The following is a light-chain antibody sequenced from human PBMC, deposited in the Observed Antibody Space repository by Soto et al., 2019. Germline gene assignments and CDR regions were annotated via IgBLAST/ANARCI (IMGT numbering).Light chain of an antibody. V-gene: IGKV3-20*01. CDR2: GAS. J-gene: IGKJ1*01. Sequence: EIVMTQSPATLSVSPWERATLSCRASQSVSNNYLAWYQQKPGQAPRLLIYGASNRATGIPDRFSGSGSGTDLTLTISRLEPEDFAVYYCQQYGSSGKFGQGNKVDIK. CDR1: QSVSNNY. CDR3: QQYGSSGK.